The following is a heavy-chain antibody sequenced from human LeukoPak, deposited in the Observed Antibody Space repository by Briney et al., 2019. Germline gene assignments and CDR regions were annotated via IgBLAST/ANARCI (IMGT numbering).Heavy chain of an antibody. CDR3: ARNSGAWGGYVWPVDY. J-gene: IGHJ4*02. CDR1: GFTISSSSYY. V-gene: IGHV4-39*07. CDR2: IYDSGNT. D-gene: IGHD3-16*01. Sequence: SETLSLTCTVSGFTISSSSYYWGWTRQPLGKVLKWIGSIYDSGNTYYNQSHKSGATLTETPTKTEFSLKLSFVSAADTGVYYCARNSGAWGGYVWPVDYWGQGTLVTVSS.